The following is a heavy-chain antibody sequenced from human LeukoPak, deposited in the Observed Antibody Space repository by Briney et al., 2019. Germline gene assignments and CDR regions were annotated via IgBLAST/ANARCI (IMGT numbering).Heavy chain of an antibody. J-gene: IGHJ4*02. CDR3: ARDDVGSY. V-gene: IGHV3-30-3*01. D-gene: IGHD2-15*01. CDR2: ISYDGSNK. CDR1: GLTFSSYA. Sequence: PGGSLRLSCAASGLTFSSYAMHWVRQAPGKGLEWVAVISYDGSNKYYADSVKGRFTISRDNSKNTLYLQMNSLRAEDTAVYYCARDDVGSYWGQGTLVTVSS.